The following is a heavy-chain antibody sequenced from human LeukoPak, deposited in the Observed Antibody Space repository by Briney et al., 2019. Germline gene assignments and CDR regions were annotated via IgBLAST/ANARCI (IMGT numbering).Heavy chain of an antibody. CDR3: VRGWGSSVYASAFDV. CDR1: GFTFSSYS. V-gene: IGHV3-33*08. D-gene: IGHD3-22*01. J-gene: IGHJ3*01. CDR2: IWHDGSHK. Sequence: PGGSLRLSCAASGFTFSSYSMNWVRQAPGKGLEWVTVIWHDGSHKDYADSVKGRFTISRDNSKNTLFLQMNDLRAEDMAVYYCVRGWGSSVYASAFDVWGQGTMVTVSS.